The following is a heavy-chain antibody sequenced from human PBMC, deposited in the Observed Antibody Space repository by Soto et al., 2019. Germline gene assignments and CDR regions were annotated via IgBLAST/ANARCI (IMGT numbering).Heavy chain of an antibody. CDR1: GGSIRSSSYY. CDR3: ARLSMVTMRGWFDP. V-gene: IGHV4-39*01. Sequence: PSETLSLTCTVSGGSIRSSSYYWGWIREPPGKGLEWIGSIYYSGSTYYNPPLKSRVTISVDTSKNQFSLKLSSVTAADTAVYYCARLSMVTMRGWFDPWGQGTLVTVS. D-gene: IGHD5-18*01. CDR2: IYYSGST. J-gene: IGHJ5*02.